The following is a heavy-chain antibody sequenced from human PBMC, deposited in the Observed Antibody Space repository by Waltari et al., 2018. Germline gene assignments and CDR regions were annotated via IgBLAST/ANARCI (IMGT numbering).Heavy chain of an antibody. V-gene: IGHV3-23*01. CDR3: ARASGVDY. CDR2: ISDGGGII. CDR1: GFTFSTYV. D-gene: IGHD3-16*01. J-gene: IGHJ4*02. Sequence: EVQLLESGGGLVQPGGSLRLSCAASGFTFSTYVMNWVRQAPGKGLGWVSSISDGGGIINYADSVKGRFTISRDNSKNTLYLQMNSLRVEDTAVYYCARASGVDYWGQGTLVTISS.